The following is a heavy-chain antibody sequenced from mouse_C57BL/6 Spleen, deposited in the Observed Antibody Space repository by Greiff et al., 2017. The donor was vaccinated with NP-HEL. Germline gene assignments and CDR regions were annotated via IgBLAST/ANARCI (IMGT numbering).Heavy chain of an antibody. V-gene: IGHV1-15*01. J-gene: IGHJ1*03. CDR2: IDPETGGT. CDR3: TIITTVVATYWYFDV. CDR1: GYTFTDYE. D-gene: IGHD1-1*01. Sequence: VKLQESGAELVRPGASVTLSCKASGYTFTDYEMHWVKQTPVHGLEWIGAIDPETGGTAYNQKFKGKAILTADKSSSTAYMELRSLTSEDSAVYYCTIITTVVATYWYFDVWGTGTTVTVSS.